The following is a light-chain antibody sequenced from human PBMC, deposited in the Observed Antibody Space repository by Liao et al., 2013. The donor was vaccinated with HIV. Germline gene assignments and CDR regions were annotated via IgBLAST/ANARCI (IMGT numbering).Light chain of an antibody. CDR1: DIGKKR. J-gene: IGLJ1*01. V-gene: IGLV3-21*01. Sequence: SYVLTQPPSLSVAPGKTATITCGGNDIGKKRVHWYQVKPGQAPVLVIHFDADRPSGIPERFSGSNSGNTATLSISRVEAGDEADYVCQVWDSRSDPPFVFGAGTKVTVL. CDR3: QVWDSRSDPPFV. CDR2: FDA.